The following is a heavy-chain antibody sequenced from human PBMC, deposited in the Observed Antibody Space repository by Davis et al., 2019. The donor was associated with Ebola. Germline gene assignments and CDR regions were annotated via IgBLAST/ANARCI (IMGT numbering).Heavy chain of an antibody. CDR1: GFTVSRNH. D-gene: IGHD1-14*01. Sequence: GESLKISCAASGFTVSRNHMSWVRQAPGKGLEWVSLIKNDGSTYCADSVEGRFTISRDNSKNTLFLQMDSLRVEDTAVYYCAKDWDHHGPQYWGQGTLVTVSS. CDR2: IKNDGST. CDR3: AKDWDHHGPQY. J-gene: IGHJ4*02. V-gene: IGHV3-66*02.